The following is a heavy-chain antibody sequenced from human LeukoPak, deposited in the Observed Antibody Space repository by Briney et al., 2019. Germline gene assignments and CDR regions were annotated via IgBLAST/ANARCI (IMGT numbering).Heavy chain of an antibody. D-gene: IGHD1-26*01. V-gene: IGHV1-69*13. CDR3: ATPRGESGSYYFGY. Sequence: ASVKVSCKASGGTFSSYAISWVRQAPGQGLEWMEGIIPIFGTANYAQKFQGRVTITADESTSTAYMELSSLRSEDTAVYYCATPRGESGSYYFGYWGQGTLVTVSS. J-gene: IGHJ4*02. CDR2: IIPIFGTA. CDR1: GGTFSSYA.